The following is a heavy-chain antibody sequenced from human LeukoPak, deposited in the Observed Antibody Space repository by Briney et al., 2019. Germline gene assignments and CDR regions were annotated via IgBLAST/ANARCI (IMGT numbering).Heavy chain of an antibody. V-gene: IGHV3-48*03. CDR1: GFTFSSYE. CDR2: ISSSCNII. CDR3: ARGWVRSSRPSSF. D-gene: IGHD5-12*01. Sequence: GGSLRLSCIAPGFTFSSYEMNWVRQAPGKGLEWVSHISSSCNIISYTYSVKGRFTISRHNTKNSLYLQMNSLRDEDTAVYYCARGWVRSSRPSSFWGQGTLVTVSS. J-gene: IGHJ4*02.